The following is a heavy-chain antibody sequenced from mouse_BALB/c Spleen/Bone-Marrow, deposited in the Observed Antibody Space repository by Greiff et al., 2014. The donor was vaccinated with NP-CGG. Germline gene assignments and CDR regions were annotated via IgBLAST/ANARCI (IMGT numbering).Heavy chain of an antibody. CDR2: INPFNDGI. V-gene: IGHV1-14*01. CDR3: ARGTTVVGDY. CDR1: GYTFTSYV. J-gene: IGHJ2*01. Sequence: VQLKQSGSELVKPGASVKMSCMASGYTFTSYVMHWVKQKPGQGLEWVGYINPFNDGIEYNEKFKVKATLTSDKSSSTAYMELSSLTSEDSAVYYCARGTTVVGDYWGQGTTLTGSS. D-gene: IGHD1-1*01.